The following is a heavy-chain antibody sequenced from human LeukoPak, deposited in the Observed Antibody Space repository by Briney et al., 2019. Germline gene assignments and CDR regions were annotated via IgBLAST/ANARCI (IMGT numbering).Heavy chain of an antibody. D-gene: IGHD3-3*01. V-gene: IGHV3-21*01. Sequence: GGSLRLSCAASGFTFSSYSINWVRQAPGKGLEWVSSISSSSSYIYYADSVKGRFTISRDNAKNSLYLQMNSLRAEDTAVYYCARETTIFGVVGRYYYYMDVWGKGTTVTVSS. CDR2: ISSSSSYI. J-gene: IGHJ6*03. CDR3: ARETTIFGVVGRYYYYMDV. CDR1: GFTFSSYS.